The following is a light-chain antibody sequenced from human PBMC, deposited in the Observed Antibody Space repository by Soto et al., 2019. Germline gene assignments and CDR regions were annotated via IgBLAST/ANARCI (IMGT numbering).Light chain of an antibody. Sequence: QSALTQPASVSGSPGQSITISCTGTSSDVGGYNYVSWYQQHPGKAPKLMIYEVSNRPSGVSNRFSGSKSGNTASLTISGLKAEEEAEYYCSSYTSSSSWVFGGGTKLTVL. CDR3: SSYTSSSSWV. CDR2: EVS. J-gene: IGLJ3*02. V-gene: IGLV2-14*01. CDR1: SSDVGGYNY.